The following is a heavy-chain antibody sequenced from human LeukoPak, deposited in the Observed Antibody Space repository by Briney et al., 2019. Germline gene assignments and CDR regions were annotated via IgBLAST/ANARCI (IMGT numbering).Heavy chain of an antibody. V-gene: IGHV3-11*01. J-gene: IGHJ5*02. CDR1: GFTFNDYY. Sequence: GGSLRLSCAASGFTFNDYYMSWIRQAPGKGLEWLSYINIGGTNTHYADSVKGRFTISRDNAKKSLYLEMTNLRAEDTAVYYCATDGAGFDTWGQGVLVTVSS. CDR3: ATDGAGFDT. CDR2: INIGGTNT.